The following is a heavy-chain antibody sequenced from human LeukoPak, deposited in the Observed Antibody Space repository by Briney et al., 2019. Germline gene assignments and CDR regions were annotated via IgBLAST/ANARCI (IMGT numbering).Heavy chain of an antibody. CDR3: ARDPYYYDSSGSYGMDV. D-gene: IGHD3-22*01. CDR2: MNPNSGNT. CDR1: GYTFTSYD. Sequence: ASVKVSCKASGYTFTSYDINWVRQATGQGLEWMGWMNPNSGNTGYAQKFQGRVTMTRNTSISTVYMELSSLRSEDTAVYYCARDPYYYDSSGSYGMDVWGQGTTVTVSS. V-gene: IGHV1-8*01. J-gene: IGHJ6*02.